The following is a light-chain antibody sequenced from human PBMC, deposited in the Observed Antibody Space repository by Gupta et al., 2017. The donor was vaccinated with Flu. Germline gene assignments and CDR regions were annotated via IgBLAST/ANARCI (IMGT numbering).Light chain of an antibody. J-gene: IGKJ4*01. CDR1: QSLLDSNGFYY. CDR2: WGS. CDR3: MQALQTPLT. V-gene: IGKV2-28*01. Sequence: EIVMTQSPLFLPVTPGEPASISCRSSQSLLDSNGFYYLDWYVQKPGQSPRLLIFWGSHRASGVPDRFSGSGSGTDFTLKISRAEADDVGVYYCMQALQTPLTFGGGTRVDIK.